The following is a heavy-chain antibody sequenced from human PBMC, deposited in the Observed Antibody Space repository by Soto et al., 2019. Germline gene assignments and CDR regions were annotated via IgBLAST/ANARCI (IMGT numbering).Heavy chain of an antibody. J-gene: IGHJ4*02. CDR1: GFSLSTSGVG. Sequence: QITLKESGPTLVKPTQTLTLTCTFSGFSLSTSGVGVGWIRQPPGKALEWLALIYWDDDKRYSPSLKSRLTITKDTSKNQVVLTMTNMDPVETATYYCAHRDYGFDYWGQGTLVTVSA. CDR2: IYWDDDK. CDR3: AHRDYGFDY. V-gene: IGHV2-5*02. D-gene: IGHD4-17*01.